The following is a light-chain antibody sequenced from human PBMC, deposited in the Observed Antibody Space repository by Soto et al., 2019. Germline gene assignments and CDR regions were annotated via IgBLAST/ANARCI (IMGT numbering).Light chain of an antibody. J-gene: IGKJ1*01. CDR3: QQSYSTTWT. CDR2: AAS. CDR1: QGISTY. Sequence: DIQMTQSPSSLSASVLDRVTITFRASQGISTYLNWYQQKPGKAPKLLIYAASSLQSGVPSRFSGSGSETDFTLTISSLQPEDFATYSCQQSYSTTWTFGQGTKVDI. V-gene: IGKV1-39*01.